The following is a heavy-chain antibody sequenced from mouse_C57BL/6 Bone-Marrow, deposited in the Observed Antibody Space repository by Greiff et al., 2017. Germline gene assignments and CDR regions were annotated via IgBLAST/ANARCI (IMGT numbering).Heavy chain of an antibody. CDR1: GYSFTDYN. D-gene: IGHD1-1*01. Sequence: VQLQQSGPELVKPGASVKISCKASGYSFTDYNMNWVKQSNGKSLEWIGVIHPKYGTTSYNQKFKGKATFTVDHSSSTAYMQLNSLTSEDSAVYYGARGGITTVIDTRAMDYWGQGASVTVSS. V-gene: IGHV1-39*01. J-gene: IGHJ4*01. CDR3: ARGGITTVIDTRAMDY. CDR2: IHPKYGTT.